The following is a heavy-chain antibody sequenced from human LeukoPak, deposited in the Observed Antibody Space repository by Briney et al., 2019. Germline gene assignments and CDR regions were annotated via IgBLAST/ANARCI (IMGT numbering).Heavy chain of an antibody. Sequence: GASVKVSCKTSGYTFTNYYIHWVRQAPGQGLEWLGIINPSADSASYAQKFQGRVTVTRDTSTSTVYMELSSLRSEDTAVYYCARAGYDSTWHFFDYWGQGALVTVSS. D-gene: IGHD6-13*01. CDR3: ARAGYDSTWHFFDY. V-gene: IGHV1-46*01. CDR2: INPSADSA. J-gene: IGHJ4*02. CDR1: GYTFTNYY.